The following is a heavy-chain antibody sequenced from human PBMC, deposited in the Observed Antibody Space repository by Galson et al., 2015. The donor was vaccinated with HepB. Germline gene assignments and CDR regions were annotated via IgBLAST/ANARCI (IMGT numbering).Heavy chain of an antibody. D-gene: IGHD2/OR15-2a*01. Sequence: SLRLSCAASGFTFSSYTMNWVRQAPGKGLEWVPSISTSSAYIYYADSVKGRFTISRDNAKNSLYLQMNSLRAEDTAVYYCARDREGNIADYWGQGTLVTVSS. CDR1: GFTFSSYT. J-gene: IGHJ4*02. V-gene: IGHV3-21*01. CDR3: ARDREGNIADY. CDR2: ISTSSAYI.